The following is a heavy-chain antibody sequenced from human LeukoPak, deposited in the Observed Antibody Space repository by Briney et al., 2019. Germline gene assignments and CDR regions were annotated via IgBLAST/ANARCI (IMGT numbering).Heavy chain of an antibody. Sequence: GGSLRLSCAASGLTVSINYMSWVRQAPGKGLEWVSVLYSSGGTFYTDSVKDRFTISRDNFKNTIYLQMDSLRAEDTAVYYCARGVTSYYKDPFGDWGQGTLVIVSS. V-gene: IGHV3-66*01. CDR1: GLTVSINY. J-gene: IGHJ4*02. CDR3: ARGVTSYYKDPFGD. CDR2: LYSSGGT. D-gene: IGHD1-26*01.